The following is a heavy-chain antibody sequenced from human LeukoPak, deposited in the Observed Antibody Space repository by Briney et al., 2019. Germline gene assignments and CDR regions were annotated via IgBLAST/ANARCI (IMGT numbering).Heavy chain of an antibody. CDR3: ARGRRVNRSMVRGVIEWFDP. J-gene: IGHJ5*02. CDR1: GYTFTSYD. CDR2: MNPNSVNT. D-gene: IGHD3-10*01. V-gene: IGHV1-8*01. Sequence: ASVKVSCKASGYTFTSYDINWVRQATGQGLEWMGWMNPNSVNTGYAQKFQGRVTMTRNTSISTAYMELSSLRSEDTAVYYCARGRRVNRSMVRGVIEWFDPWGQGTLVTVSS.